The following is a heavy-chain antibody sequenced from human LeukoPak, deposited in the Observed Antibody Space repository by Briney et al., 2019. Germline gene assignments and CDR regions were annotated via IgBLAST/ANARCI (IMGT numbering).Heavy chain of an antibody. V-gene: IGHV4-59*01. CDR3: ARGRKYTSGYRVTELGSGYSDY. Sequence: PSETLSLTCTVSGGSISNFYWSWIRQFPGKGLEWIGYIYYSGSTKYNPSLKSRVTISVDTSKKQFSLKLSSVTAADTAVYYCARGRKYTSGYRVTELGSGYSDYWDQGTLVTVSS. CDR2: IYYSGST. J-gene: IGHJ4*02. D-gene: IGHD5-18*01. CDR1: GGSISNFY.